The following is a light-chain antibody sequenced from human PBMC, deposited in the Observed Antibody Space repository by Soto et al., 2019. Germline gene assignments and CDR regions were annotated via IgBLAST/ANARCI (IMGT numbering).Light chain of an antibody. V-gene: IGLV2-14*01. Sequence: QAVVTQPASVSGSPGQSITISCTGTYSDIGAYNFVSWYQHHPGKAPKLIIYEVNNRPSGVSNRFSGSKSGNTASLSISDLQAEDEADYYCSSYTSVSIVVVFGGGTQLTVL. CDR1: YSDIGAYNF. CDR2: EVN. J-gene: IGLJ2*01. CDR3: SSYTSVSIVVV.